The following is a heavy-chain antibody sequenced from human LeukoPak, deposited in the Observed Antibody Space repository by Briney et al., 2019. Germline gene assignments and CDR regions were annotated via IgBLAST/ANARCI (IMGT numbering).Heavy chain of an antibody. CDR2: IKQDGSKK. Sequence: GSLRLSCVASGFPFSSYWMTWVRQAPGRGLEWVANIKQDGSKKSYVDSVKGRFTISRDNAKNSLYLQMNSLRAEDTAIYYCTRVGYIGEGIDDWGQGTLVTVSS. D-gene: IGHD5-24*01. CDR3: TRVGYIGEGIDD. J-gene: IGHJ4*02. CDR1: GFPFSSYW. V-gene: IGHV3-7*04.